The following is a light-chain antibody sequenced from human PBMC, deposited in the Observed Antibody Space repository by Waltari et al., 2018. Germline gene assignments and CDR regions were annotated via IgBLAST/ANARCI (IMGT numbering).Light chain of an antibody. CDR2: GAS. CDR3: QQYGSSPLT. CDR1: QSVSSSY. V-gene: IGKV3-20*01. J-gene: IGKJ4*01. Sequence: EIVLTQSPGTLSLSPGERATLSCRASQSVSSSYLAWYQQKPGQAPRLLLYGASSRAPGIPDRFSGSGSGTDFTLTISRLEPEDFAVYYCQQYGSSPLTFGGGTKVEIK.